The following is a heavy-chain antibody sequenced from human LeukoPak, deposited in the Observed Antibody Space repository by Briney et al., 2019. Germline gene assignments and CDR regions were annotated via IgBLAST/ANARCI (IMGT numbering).Heavy chain of an antibody. Sequence: GGSLRLSCAASGFNFRDFAISWGRQAPGKGLEWVSGIGSNTTTHYAEAVKRRFATSRDNAKNTQYLHMNRVRAEDTALCYCAKDLHYWVAMDVWGQGTTVTVS. V-gene: IGHV3-23*01. CDR2: IGSNTTT. J-gene: IGHJ6*02. D-gene: IGHD2-15*01. CDR3: AKDLHYWVAMDV. CDR1: GFNFRDFA.